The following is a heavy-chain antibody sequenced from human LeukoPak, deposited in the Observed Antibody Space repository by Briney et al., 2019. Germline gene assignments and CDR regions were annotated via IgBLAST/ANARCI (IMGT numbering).Heavy chain of an antibody. CDR3: TRDSSGYDWFYDY. CDR1: GGSINSGSYY. D-gene: IGHD5-12*01. Sequence: SQTLSLTCTVSGGSINSGSYYWSWIRQPAGRGLEWIGRIPSSGSTNYNPSLKSRVTMSVDRSKNQISLMLYSVTAADTAVYFCTRDSSGYDWFYDYWGQGTLVTVSS. CDR2: IPSSGST. V-gene: IGHV4-61*02. J-gene: IGHJ4*02.